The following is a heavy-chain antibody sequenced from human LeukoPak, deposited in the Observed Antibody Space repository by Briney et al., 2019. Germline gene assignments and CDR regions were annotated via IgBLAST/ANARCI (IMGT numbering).Heavy chain of an antibody. V-gene: IGHV4-39*01. CDR1: GGSISSSSYY. Sequence: KPSETLSLTCTVSGGSISSSSYYWGWIRQPPGKGLEWIGSIYYSGSTYYNPSLKSRVTISVDTSKNQFSLKLSSVTAADTAVYYCARLTSAVAGSPNPWGQGTLVTVSS. D-gene: IGHD6-19*01. CDR3: ARLTSAVAGSPNP. CDR2: IYYSGST. J-gene: IGHJ5*02.